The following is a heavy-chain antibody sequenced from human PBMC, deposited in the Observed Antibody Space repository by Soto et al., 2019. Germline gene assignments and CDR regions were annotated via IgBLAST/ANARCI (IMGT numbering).Heavy chain of an antibody. Sequence: PGESLKISCKGSGYSFTSYWIGWVRQMPGKGLEWMGIIYPGDSDTRYSPSFQGQVTISADKSISTAYLQWSSLKASDTAMYYCARHRRRFCSGGSCYLAQFAFGIWGQGTMVTVSS. CDR1: GYSFTSYW. CDR3: ARHRRRFCSGGSCYLAQFAFGI. CDR2: IYPGDSDT. J-gene: IGHJ3*02. D-gene: IGHD2-15*01. V-gene: IGHV5-51*01.